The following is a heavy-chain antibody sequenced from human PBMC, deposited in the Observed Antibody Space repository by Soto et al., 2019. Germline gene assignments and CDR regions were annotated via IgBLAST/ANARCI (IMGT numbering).Heavy chain of an antibody. D-gene: IGHD3-22*01. CDR3: AKGRLTPLMIVVVNAFDY. Sequence: PGGSLRLSCAASGFTFSSYAMSWVRQAPGKGLEWVSAISGSGGSTYYADSVKGRFTISRDNSKNTLYLQMNSLRAEDTAVYHCAKGRLTPLMIVVVNAFDYWGQGALVTVSS. J-gene: IGHJ4*02. CDR1: GFTFSSYA. V-gene: IGHV3-23*01. CDR2: ISGSGGST.